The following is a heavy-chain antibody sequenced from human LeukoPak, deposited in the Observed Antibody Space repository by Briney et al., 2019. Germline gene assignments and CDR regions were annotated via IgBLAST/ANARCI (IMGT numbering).Heavy chain of an antibody. Sequence: GASVKVSCKASGGTFSSYAISWVRQAPGQGLEWMGRIIPILGIANYAQKFQGRVTITADKSTSTAYMELGSLRAEDTAVYYCATYYYDSSGYSPFDYWGQGTLVTVS. CDR2: IIPILGIA. CDR3: ATYYYDSSGYSPFDY. CDR1: GGTFSSYA. D-gene: IGHD3-22*01. V-gene: IGHV1-69*04. J-gene: IGHJ4*02.